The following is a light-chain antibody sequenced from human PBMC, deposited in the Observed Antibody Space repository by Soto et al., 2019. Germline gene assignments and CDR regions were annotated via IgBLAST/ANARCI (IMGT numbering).Light chain of an antibody. Sequence: QSALTQPPSASGSPGQSITISCTGTSSDVGSYNLVSWYQQHPGKAPKLIIYEVSKRPSGVSNRFSGSKSGNTASLTISGLQAEDEADYDCCSYAGSTTWGVFGGGTKLTVL. CDR2: EVS. V-gene: IGLV2-23*02. CDR1: SSDVGSYNL. CDR3: CSYAGSTTWGV. J-gene: IGLJ2*01.